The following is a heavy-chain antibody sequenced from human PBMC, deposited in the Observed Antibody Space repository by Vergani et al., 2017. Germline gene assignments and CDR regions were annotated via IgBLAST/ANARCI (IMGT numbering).Heavy chain of an antibody. D-gene: IGHD3-3*01. Sequence: EVQLVESGGGLVKPGGSLRLSCAASGFTFSSYSMNWVRQAPGKGLEWVSAISGSGGSTYYADSVKGRFTISRDNSKNTLYLQMNSLRAEDTAVYYCAKDRNPIFGVVITPFFDYWGQGTLVTVSS. V-gene: IGHV3-23*04. J-gene: IGHJ4*02. CDR1: GFTFSSYS. CDR2: ISGSGGST. CDR3: AKDRNPIFGVVITPFFDY.